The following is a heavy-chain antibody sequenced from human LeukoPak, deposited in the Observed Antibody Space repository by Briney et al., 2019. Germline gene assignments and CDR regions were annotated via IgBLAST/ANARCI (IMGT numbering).Heavy chain of an antibody. Sequence: SVKVSCKASGGTFSSYAISWVRQAPGQGLEWMGGIIPIFGTANYAQKFQGRVTITADESTSTAYMELSSLRSEDTAVYYCARDSRPYSSSRYDFVYYYYYGMDVWGQGTTVTVSS. CDR1: GGTFSSYA. CDR3: ARDSRPYSSSRYDFVYYYYYGMDV. D-gene: IGHD6-13*01. J-gene: IGHJ6*02. CDR2: IIPIFGTA. V-gene: IGHV1-69*13.